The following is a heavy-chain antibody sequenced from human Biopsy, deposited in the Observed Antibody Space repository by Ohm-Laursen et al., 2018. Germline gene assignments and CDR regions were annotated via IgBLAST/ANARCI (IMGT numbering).Heavy chain of an antibody. V-gene: IGHV3-9*01. Sequence: SLRLSCTASGFTFEDYAMHWVRQVPGKGLEWVSGISWSSAHIDYADSVKGRFTISRDNAKKSLYLQMNSLRAEDTALYYCVKATASYDSRCYYCDYWGQGTLVTVSS. CDR1: GFTFEDYA. J-gene: IGHJ4*02. CDR3: VKATASYDSRCYYCDY. D-gene: IGHD3-22*01. CDR2: ISWSSAHI.